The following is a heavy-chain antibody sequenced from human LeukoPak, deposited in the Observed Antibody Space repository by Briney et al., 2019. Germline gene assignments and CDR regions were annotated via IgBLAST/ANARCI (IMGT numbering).Heavy chain of an antibody. CDR2: IYSNGDT. CDR3: ARPESSINWAY. CDR1: TGSISGYY. D-gene: IGHD3-16*01. Sequence: SETLSLTCTVSTGSISGYYWSWIRQPAGQGLEWIGRIYSNGDTRYNPSLKSRVTISVDTSKNQFSLKLSSVTAADTAVYYCARPESSINWAYWGQGTLVTVSS. V-gene: IGHV4-4*07. J-gene: IGHJ4*02.